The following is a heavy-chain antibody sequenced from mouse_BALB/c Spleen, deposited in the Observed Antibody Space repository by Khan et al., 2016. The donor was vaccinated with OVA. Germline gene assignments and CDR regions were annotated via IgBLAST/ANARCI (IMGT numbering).Heavy chain of an antibody. V-gene: IGHV1-4*01. CDR3: VREGAYYRSDGWFAY. CDR2: INPSNNYT. Sequence: QIQLVQSGAELARPGASVKMSCKASGYTFTSYTIHWVRQRPGQALEWIGHINPSNNYTNYNQNFKDKAALIVDKSSSTAYMQVSSLTSEDSAVYYCVREGAYYRSDGWFAYWGQGTLVTVSA. CDR1: GYTFTSYT. D-gene: IGHD2-14*01. J-gene: IGHJ3*01.